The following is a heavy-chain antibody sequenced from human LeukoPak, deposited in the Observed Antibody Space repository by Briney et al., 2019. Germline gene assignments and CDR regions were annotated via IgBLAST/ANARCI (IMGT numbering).Heavy chain of an antibody. CDR2: ISPNNGNT. J-gene: IGHJ3*02. D-gene: IGHD1-1*01. Sequence: ASVKVSCKAFSYTFDTSSISWVRQAPGQRLEWMGWISPNNGNTHYAQGVQGRVTMTTDTSRSTAYMELRSLRSDDTAVYYCTRVRNSNNWWGAFDIWGQGTMVTVSS. CDR3: TRVRNSNNWWGAFDI. CDR1: SYTFDTSS. V-gene: IGHV1-18*01.